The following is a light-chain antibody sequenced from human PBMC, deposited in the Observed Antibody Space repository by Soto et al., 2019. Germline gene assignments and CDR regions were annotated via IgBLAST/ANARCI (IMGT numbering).Light chain of an antibody. V-gene: IGLV2-14*01. J-gene: IGLJ1*01. CDR3: SSYTSSSPYV. CDR2: DVS. CDR1: SSDVGGYNY. Sequence: QSALTQPASVSGSPGQSITISCTGTSSDVGGYNYVSWYQQHPGKAPKLMIYDVSNRPSGVSNRFSGSKSGNTASLTISGLQAEDEADYYCSSYTSSSPYVLGTGTKVTV.